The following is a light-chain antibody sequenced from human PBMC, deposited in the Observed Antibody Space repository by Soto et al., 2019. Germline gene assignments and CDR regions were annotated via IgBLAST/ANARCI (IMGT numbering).Light chain of an antibody. CDR3: QQYGGSPIT. CDR1: QSVSSN. Sequence: MLMTRSAFTLSVSPGDRATLSCMASQSVSSNLSLYQQKPGQAPRLLMSGASSRASGVPVRFSGSGSGTDFTLTISRLEPEDFALYYCQQYGGSPITFGLGTRLEI. J-gene: IGKJ5*01. V-gene: IGKV3-20*01. CDR2: GAS.